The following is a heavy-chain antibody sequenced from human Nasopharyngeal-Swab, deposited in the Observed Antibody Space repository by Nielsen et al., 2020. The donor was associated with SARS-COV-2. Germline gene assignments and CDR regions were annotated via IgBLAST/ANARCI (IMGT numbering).Heavy chain of an antibody. CDR2: INHSGST. CDR1: GGSFSGYY. Sequence: SETLPLTCAVYGGSFSGYYWRWIRQPPGKGLEWIGEINHSGSTNYNPSLKSRVTISVDTSKNQFSLKLSSVTAADTAVYYCARGRVGATSKKNWFDPWGQGTLVTVSS. CDR3: ARGRVGATSKKNWFDP. J-gene: IGHJ5*02. V-gene: IGHV4-34*01. D-gene: IGHD1-26*01.